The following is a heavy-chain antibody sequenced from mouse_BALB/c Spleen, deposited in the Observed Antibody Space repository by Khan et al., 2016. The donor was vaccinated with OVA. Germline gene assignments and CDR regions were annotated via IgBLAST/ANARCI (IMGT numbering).Heavy chain of an antibody. V-gene: IGHV1-26*01. D-gene: IGHD2-14*01. CDR1: GYSFTLYY. Sequence: ILLVQSGPDLVKPGASVKISCKAAGYSFTLYYMSWVKPSHGKSLEWIGRVNPNTDNINYNQEFKGKAILTVDKSSNTAYMELRSLTSEDSAVYFCARWYDFFASWGQGTLVTVSA. CDR3: ARWYDFFAS. CDR2: VNPNTDNI. J-gene: IGHJ3*01.